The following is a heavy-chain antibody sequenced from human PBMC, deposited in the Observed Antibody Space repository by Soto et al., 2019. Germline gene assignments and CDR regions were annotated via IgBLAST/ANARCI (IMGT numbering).Heavy chain of an antibody. CDR1: GYTFTSYY. J-gene: IGHJ4*02. Sequence: GASVKVSCKASGYTFTSYYMHWVRQAPGQGLEWMGIINPSGGSTSYAQKFQGRVTMTRDTSTSTVYMELSSLRSEDTAVYYCARGGYSYGYALWYVDYWGQGTLVTVSS. CDR2: INPSGGST. D-gene: IGHD5-18*01. CDR3: ARGGYSYGYALWYVDY. V-gene: IGHV1-46*01.